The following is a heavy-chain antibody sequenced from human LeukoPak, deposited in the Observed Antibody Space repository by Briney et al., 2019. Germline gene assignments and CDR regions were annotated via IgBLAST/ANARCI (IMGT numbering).Heavy chain of an antibody. D-gene: IGHD2-21*01. CDR1: GVSLSSDKYY. J-gene: IGHJ3*01. CDR2: IYYSGST. V-gene: IGHV4-31*03. CDR3: APPYCGAISCLDVFDV. Sequence: PSQTLSLTCTVSGVSLSSDKYYWTWIRQRPGKGLEWIGHIYYSGSTSFNPSLKSRVSMSMATSKSQFSLMLTSVPAADTAVYYFAPPYCGAISCLDVFDVWGQGTVVTVSS.